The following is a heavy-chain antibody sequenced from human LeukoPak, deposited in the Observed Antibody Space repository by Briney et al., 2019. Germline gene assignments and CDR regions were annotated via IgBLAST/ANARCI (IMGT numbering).Heavy chain of an antibody. Sequence: ASVKVSCKASGYTFTGYYMHWVRQAPGQGLEWMGRIKPKSGETIYAQSFQGRVTMTRDTSINTAYMELSRLRSDDTAVYYCARGADSNSNWFDPWGQGTLITDSS. CDR1: GYTFTGYY. J-gene: IGHJ5*02. CDR3: ARGADSNSNWFDP. D-gene: IGHD4-11*01. V-gene: IGHV1-2*06. CDR2: IKPKSGET.